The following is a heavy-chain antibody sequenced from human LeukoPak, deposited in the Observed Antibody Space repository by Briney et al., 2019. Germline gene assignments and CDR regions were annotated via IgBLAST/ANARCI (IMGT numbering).Heavy chain of an antibody. CDR1: GFTFSSYA. Sequence: GGSLRLSCAASGFTFSSYAMSWVRQAPGKGLEWVSAISGSGGSTYYADSVKGRFTISRDNSKNTLYLQMNSLRAEDTAVYYCAKDRTVGASYWYFDLWGRGTLVTVFS. D-gene: IGHD1-26*01. V-gene: IGHV3-23*01. J-gene: IGHJ2*01. CDR2: ISGSGGST. CDR3: AKDRTVGASYWYFDL.